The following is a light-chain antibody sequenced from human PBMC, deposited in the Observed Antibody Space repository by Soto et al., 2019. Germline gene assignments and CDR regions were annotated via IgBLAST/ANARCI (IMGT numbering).Light chain of an antibody. CDR1: SSEVHGYNY. V-gene: IGLV2-8*01. CDR3: SSYAGSNTPYV. J-gene: IGLJ1*01. CDR2: EVN. Sequence: QSVLAQPPSATGSPGQSVTISCTGTSSEVHGYNYVSWYQHHPGNAPKLMIYEVNKRTSGVPDRFSGSKSGNTASLTVSGLQAEDEADYYCSSYAGSNTPYVFGTGTKVTVL.